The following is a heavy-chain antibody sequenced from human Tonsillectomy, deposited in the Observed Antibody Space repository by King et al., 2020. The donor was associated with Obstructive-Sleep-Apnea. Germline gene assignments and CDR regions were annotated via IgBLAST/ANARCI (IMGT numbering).Heavy chain of an antibody. V-gene: IGHV3-15*01. J-gene: IGHJ4*02. CDR1: GFTFSYAW. Sequence: VQLVESGGGLVKPGGSLRLSCVASGFTFSYAWMTWVRQAPGKGLDWVGRIKSEADGGTTDYAAPVKGRFTISRDDSKNTLYLQMNSLKIEDTALYYCTPQPGDYWGQGTLVTVSS. CDR3: TPQPGDY. D-gene: IGHD1-14*01. CDR2: IKSEADGGTT.